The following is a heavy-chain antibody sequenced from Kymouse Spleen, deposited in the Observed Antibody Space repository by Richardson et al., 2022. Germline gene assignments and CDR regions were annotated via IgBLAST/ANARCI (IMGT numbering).Heavy chain of an antibody. CDR3: AKDSYYGSGSYYNPFDY. Sequence: QVQLVESGGGVVQPGRSLRLSCAASGFTFSSYGMHWVRQAPGKGLEWVAVISYDGSNKYYADSVKGRFTISRDNSKNTLYLQMNSLRAEDTAVYYCAKDSYYGSGSYYNPFDYWGQGTLVTVSS. D-gene: IGHD3-10*01. J-gene: IGHJ4*02. CDR2: ISYDGSNK. V-gene: IGHV3-30*18. CDR1: GFTFSSYG.